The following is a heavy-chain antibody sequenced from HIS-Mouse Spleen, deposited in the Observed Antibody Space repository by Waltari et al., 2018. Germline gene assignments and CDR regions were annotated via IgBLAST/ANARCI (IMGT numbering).Heavy chain of an antibody. CDR2: ISYDGRNK. Sequence: QVQLVESGGGVVQPGRSLRLSCAASGFTFSSYAMHWVRQAPGKGLGWVAFISYDGRNKYYADSVKGRFTISRENSKNTLYLQMNSLRAEDTAVYYCARVTGGGYWGQGTLVTVSS. CDR3: ARVTGGGY. J-gene: IGHJ4*02. D-gene: IGHD3-10*01. V-gene: IGHV3-30*04. CDR1: GFTFSSYA.